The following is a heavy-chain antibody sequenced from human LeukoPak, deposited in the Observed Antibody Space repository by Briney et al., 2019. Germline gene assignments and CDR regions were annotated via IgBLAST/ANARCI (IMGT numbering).Heavy chain of an antibody. V-gene: IGHV3-11*01. Sequence: GGSLRLSCAVSGFTFSDTYMTWLRHAPGKGLGSLSYISPSGTDISYADSVKGRFTISRDNAKNSLYLQMNSLRVEDTDVYYCTRDPRNLDYWGEGTLVTVSS. D-gene: IGHD1-14*01. J-gene: IGHJ4*02. CDR1: GFTFSDTY. CDR3: TRDPRNLDY. CDR2: ISPSGTDI.